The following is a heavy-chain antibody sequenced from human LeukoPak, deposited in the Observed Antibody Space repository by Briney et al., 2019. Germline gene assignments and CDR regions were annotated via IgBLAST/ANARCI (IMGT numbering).Heavy chain of an antibody. CDR3: ARAFDYFLFDY. Sequence: PSETLSLTCTVSGGSISNDSYYWSWIRQPAGKGLEWIGRIYTSGSTNYNPSLKSRVTISLDKSKNQFSLKVISVTAADTAVYCCARAFDYFLFDYWGQGTLVTVSS. V-gene: IGHV4-61*02. CDR2: IYTSGST. D-gene: IGHD2/OR15-2a*01. CDR1: GGSISNDSYY. J-gene: IGHJ4*02.